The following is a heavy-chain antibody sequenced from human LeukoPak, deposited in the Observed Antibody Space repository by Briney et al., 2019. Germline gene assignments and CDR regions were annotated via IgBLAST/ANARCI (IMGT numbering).Heavy chain of an antibody. Sequence: SGTLSLTCAVSGAPISSNNWWWSRVRQPPGKGLEWIGEIYHSGSTNYNPSLKSRVTISVDTSKNQFSLKLSSVTAADTAVYYCARHGDIVVVPAVDYWGQGTLVTVSS. CDR2: IYHSGST. CDR3: ARHGDIVVVPAVDY. V-gene: IGHV4-4*02. D-gene: IGHD2-2*01. J-gene: IGHJ4*02. CDR1: GAPISSNNW.